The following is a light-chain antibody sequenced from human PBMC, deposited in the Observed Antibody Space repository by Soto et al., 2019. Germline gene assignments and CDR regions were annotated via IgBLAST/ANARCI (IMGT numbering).Light chain of an antibody. V-gene: IGKV1-5*03. CDR3: QYYNNYCWT. CDR2: KTS. J-gene: IGKJ1*01. Sequence: DIPLTQSPSTLSESVGDRVTITCRASQSISSWLAWYQQKPGKAPKFLIYKTSNLESGVPSRFSGSGSGTEFTLTISSLQPDDFATYYCQYYNNYCWTFGQGTKVEIK. CDR1: QSISSW.